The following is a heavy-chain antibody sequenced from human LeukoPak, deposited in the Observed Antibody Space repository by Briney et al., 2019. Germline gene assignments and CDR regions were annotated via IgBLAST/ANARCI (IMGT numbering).Heavy chain of an antibody. CDR1: GYSFNMYG. CDR2: IRSDNGNA. D-gene: IGHD6-19*01. CDR3: ARRSKLVSSATWRWFDP. J-gene: IGHJ5*02. V-gene: IGHV1-18*04. Sequence: ASVKVSCKASGYSFNMYGISWLRKAHGQGLEWMGWIRSDNGNADYAQKFQGRVSMTTDPSTSTVYMELKSLRSDDTAVYYCARRSKLVSSATWRWFDPWGQGTQVTVSS.